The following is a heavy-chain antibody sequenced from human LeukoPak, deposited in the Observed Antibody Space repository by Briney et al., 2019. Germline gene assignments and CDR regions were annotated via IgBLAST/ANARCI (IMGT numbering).Heavy chain of an antibody. J-gene: IGHJ4*02. Sequence: SETLSLTCTVSGGSISSYYWSWIRQPPGKGLEWIGYIYYSGSTNYNPSLKSRVTISVDTSKNQFSLKLSSVTAADTAVYYCASGVGVPKWSYDYWGQGTLVTVSS. CDR1: GGSISSYY. V-gene: IGHV4-59*01. D-gene: IGHD1-26*01. CDR2: IYYSGST. CDR3: ASGVGVPKWSYDY.